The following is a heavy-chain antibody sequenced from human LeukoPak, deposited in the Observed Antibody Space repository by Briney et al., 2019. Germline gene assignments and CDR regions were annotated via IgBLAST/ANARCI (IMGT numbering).Heavy chain of an antibody. D-gene: IGHD2-21*01. V-gene: IGHV3-23*01. Sequence: PGGSLRLSCAASGFTFSSYAMSWVRQAPGKGLEWVSAISGSGGSTYYADSVKGRFTISRDNSKNTLYLQMNSLRAEDTAVYYCAKDQGIVVVIATNFDYWDQGTLVTVSS. J-gene: IGHJ4*02. CDR1: GFTFSSYA. CDR2: ISGSGGST. CDR3: AKDQGIVVVIATNFDY.